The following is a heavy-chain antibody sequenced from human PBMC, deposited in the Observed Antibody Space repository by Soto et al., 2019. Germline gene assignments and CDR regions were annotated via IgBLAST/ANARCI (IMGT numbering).Heavy chain of an antibody. CDR1: GGTFSSYA. CDR2: IIPIFGTA. Sequence: SVKVSCKASGGTFSSYAISWVRQAPGQGLEWMGGIIPIFGTANYAQKFQGRVTITADKSTSTAYMELSSLRSEDTAVYYCARERVGATMRSAFDIWGQGTMVTV. CDR3: ARERVGATMRSAFDI. J-gene: IGHJ3*02. V-gene: IGHV1-69*06. D-gene: IGHD1-26*01.